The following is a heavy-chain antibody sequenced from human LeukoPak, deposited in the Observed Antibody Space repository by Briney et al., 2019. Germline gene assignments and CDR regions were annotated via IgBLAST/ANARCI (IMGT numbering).Heavy chain of an antibody. CDR2: IHTTGGT. CDR1: GDYLSSHF. D-gene: IGHD4-23*01. V-gene: IGHV4-4*07. CDR3: ARHSDADGNASFDT. J-gene: IGHJ4*02. Sequence: SETLSLTCTVSGDYLSSHFWTWIRQPAAKGLDQIGRIHTTGGTYYNPSLKSRLTISLDKSTNQMSLKLSSVTAADTAVYYCARHSDADGNASFDTWGQGTLVTVSS.